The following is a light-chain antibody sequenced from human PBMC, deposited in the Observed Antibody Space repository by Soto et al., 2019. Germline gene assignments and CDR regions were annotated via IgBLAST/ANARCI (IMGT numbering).Light chain of an antibody. CDR3: QHYNSYSEA. CDR1: QTISSW. J-gene: IGKJ1*01. V-gene: IGKV1-5*03. CDR2: KAS. Sequence: DIQMTQSPSTLSGSVGDRVTITCRASQTISSWLAWYQQKPGKAPKLLIYKASTLKSGVPSRFSGSGSGTEFTLTISSLQPDDFETYDCQHYNSYSEAFGQGTQVDIK.